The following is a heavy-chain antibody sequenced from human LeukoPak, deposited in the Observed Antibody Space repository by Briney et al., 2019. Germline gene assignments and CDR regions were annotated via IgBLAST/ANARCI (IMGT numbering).Heavy chain of an antibody. CDR1: GGSFSGYY. Sequence: SETLSLTCAVYGGSFSGYYWSWIRQPPGKGLEWIGEINHSGSTNHNPSLKSRVTISVDTSKNQFSLKLSSVTAADTAVYYCARGPRYGGNSGLDYWGQGTLVTVSS. J-gene: IGHJ4*02. D-gene: IGHD4-23*01. CDR3: ARGPRYGGNSGLDY. V-gene: IGHV4-34*01. CDR2: INHSGST.